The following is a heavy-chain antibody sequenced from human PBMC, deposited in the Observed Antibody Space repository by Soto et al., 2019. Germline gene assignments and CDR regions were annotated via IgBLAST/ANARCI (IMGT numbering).Heavy chain of an antibody. Sequence: EVQLLESGGGLVQPGGSLRLSCAASGFTFSSYAMSWVRQAPGKGLEWVSAISGSGGSTYYADSVKGRFTICRDNSKNTMYLHMNSLRAEDTAVYYSAKVEALFWSGYYRGFGYFQHWGQGTLVTVSS. V-gene: IGHV3-23*01. D-gene: IGHD3-3*01. J-gene: IGHJ1*01. CDR3: AKVEALFWSGYYRGFGYFQH. CDR1: GFTFSSYA. CDR2: ISGSGGST.